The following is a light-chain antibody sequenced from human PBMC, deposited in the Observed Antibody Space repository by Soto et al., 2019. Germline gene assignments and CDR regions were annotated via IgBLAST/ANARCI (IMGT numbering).Light chain of an antibody. CDR2: AAS. Sequence: DIQMTQSPSSVSASLGDSVTITCRASQDISTWLAWYQQRPGKAPKLLISAASSLQSGVPSRFSGSGSGTDFTLTINSLQSEDFATYYCQQTNTFPITFGQGTRLDI. V-gene: IGKV1D-12*01. J-gene: IGKJ5*01. CDR3: QQTNTFPIT. CDR1: QDISTW.